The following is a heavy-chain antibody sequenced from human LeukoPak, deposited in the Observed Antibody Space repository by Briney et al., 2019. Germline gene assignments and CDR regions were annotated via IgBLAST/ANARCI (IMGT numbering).Heavy chain of an antibody. CDR3: AREGIAAAGTGAYNSFDP. V-gene: IGHV4-34*01. J-gene: IGHJ5*02. CDR1: GGSFSGYY. Sequence: SETRSLTCAVYGGSFSGYYWRWIRQPPGKGVEWIGEINHTHTTNYNPSLTSRVTLSVATSTNPFFLKLSSVPAADTAVYYCAREGIAAAGTGAYNSFDPWGQGTLVTVSS. CDR2: INHTHTT. D-gene: IGHD6-13*01.